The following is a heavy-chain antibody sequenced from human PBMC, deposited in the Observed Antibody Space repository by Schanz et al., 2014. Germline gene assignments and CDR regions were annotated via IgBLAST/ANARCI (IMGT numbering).Heavy chain of an antibody. V-gene: IGHV1-8*01. Sequence: QLMQSGSEVRKPGASVRVSCKASGYSFTTYDVNWVRQATGQGLEWMGWMNPTTGNRGYAQNFQGRVTMTMNTSITPAYVELSSLRSGDTAVYYCTKGRTFGRWGQGTLVTVSS. J-gene: IGHJ4*02. CDR2: MNPTTGNR. CDR1: GYSFTTYD. D-gene: IGHD3-16*01. CDR3: TKGRTFGR.